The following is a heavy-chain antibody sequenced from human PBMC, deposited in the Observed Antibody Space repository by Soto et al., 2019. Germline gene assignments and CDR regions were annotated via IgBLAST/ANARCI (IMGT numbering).Heavy chain of an antibody. CDR2: IIPIFGTA. J-gene: IGHJ3*02. D-gene: IGHD3-22*01. CDR3: ARGLYYYDSSGSYDAFDI. V-gene: IGHV1-69*13. Sequence: SVKVSCKAAGGTFSSYAISWVRQAPGQGLEWMGGIIPIFGTANYAQKFQGRVTITADESTSTAYMELSSLRSEDTAVYYCARGLYYYDSSGSYDAFDIWGQGTMVTVSS. CDR1: GGTFSSYA.